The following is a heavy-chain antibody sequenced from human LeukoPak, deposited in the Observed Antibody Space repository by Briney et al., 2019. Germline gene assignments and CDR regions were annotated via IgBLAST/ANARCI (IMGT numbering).Heavy chain of an antibody. CDR2: IYPGDSDT. D-gene: IGHD3/OR15-3a*01. CDR3: ARHDRWTRQHIDY. V-gene: IGHV5-51*01. J-gene: IGHJ4*02. CDR1: GSSFTSYW. Sequence: GASLKISCKGSGSSFTSYWIGWVRQLPGKGLEWMGIIYPGDSDTRYSPSFQGQVTISADKSISTAYLQWSSLKASDTAMYYCARHDRWTRQHIDYWGQGTLVTVSS.